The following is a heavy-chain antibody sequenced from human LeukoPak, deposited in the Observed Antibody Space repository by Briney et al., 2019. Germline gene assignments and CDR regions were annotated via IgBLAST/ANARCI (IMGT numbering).Heavy chain of an antibody. J-gene: IGHJ5*02. CDR2: INPNSGTT. CDR1: GYTFNGNF. V-gene: IGHV1-2*02. CDR3: ARKSRDAYNP. Sequence: ASVKVSCEGSGYTFNGNFIHWVRQAPGQGLEWMGWINPNSGTTTYAQKFHGRVTLTRDTSITTAYMDLSGLRSDDTAVYYCARKSRDAYNPWGQGTLVTVSS. D-gene: IGHD5-24*01.